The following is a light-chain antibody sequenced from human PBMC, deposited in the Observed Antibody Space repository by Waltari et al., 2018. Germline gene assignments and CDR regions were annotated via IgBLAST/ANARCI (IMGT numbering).Light chain of an antibody. Sequence: EIVLTQSPATLSLSPGERATLSCRASQSVTNYLAWYQQKPGQAPRLLISGASSRATGIPDRFSGSGSATEFTLTISRLEPEDFAVYYCQQYDSSPPTFGGGTKVEIK. J-gene: IGKJ4*01. CDR1: QSVTNY. CDR3: QQYDSSPPT. CDR2: GAS. V-gene: IGKV3-20*01.